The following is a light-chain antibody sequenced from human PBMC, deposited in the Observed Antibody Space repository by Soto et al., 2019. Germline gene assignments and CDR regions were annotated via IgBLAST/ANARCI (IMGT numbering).Light chain of an antibody. Sequence: QSVLTQSSSASASLGSSVKLTCTLSSGHGTYIIAWHQQQPGKAPRYLMKLEGSGTYTKGSGVPDRFSGSSSGADRYLTISNLQFEDEADYYCETWDSNFWVFGGGTKLTV. CDR3: ETWDSNFWV. CDR1: SGHGTYI. CDR2: LEGSGTY. J-gene: IGLJ3*02. V-gene: IGLV4-60*02.